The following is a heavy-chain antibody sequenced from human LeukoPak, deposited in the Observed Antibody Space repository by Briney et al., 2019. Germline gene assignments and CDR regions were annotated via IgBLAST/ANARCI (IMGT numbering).Heavy chain of an antibody. J-gene: IGHJ4*02. D-gene: IGHD4-17*01. CDR2: NYYTGTT. CDR1: GDSMTGYY. V-gene: IGHV4-59*01. CDR3: ARDFDGDYGAR. Sequence: SETRSLTCSVSGDSMTGYYWSWIRQPPGKGMEWVGYNYYTGTTTYNPSLKSRVTISVDTSKNQFPLRLTSVTAADTAVYCCARDFDGDYGARWGQGILVSVSP.